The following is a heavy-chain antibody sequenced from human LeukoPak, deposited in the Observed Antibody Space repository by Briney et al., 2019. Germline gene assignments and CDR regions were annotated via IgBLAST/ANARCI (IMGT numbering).Heavy chain of an antibody. V-gene: IGHV4-59*08. CDR3: ASRATAAGPLDY. CDR2: IYYSGST. CDR1: GGSISSYY. Sequence: PSETLSLTGTVSGGSISSYYWSWIRQPPGKGLEWIGYIYYSGSTNYNPSLKSRVPISVDTSKNQFSLKLSSVTAADTAVYYCASRATAAGPLDYWGQGTLVTVSS. J-gene: IGHJ4*02. D-gene: IGHD6-13*01.